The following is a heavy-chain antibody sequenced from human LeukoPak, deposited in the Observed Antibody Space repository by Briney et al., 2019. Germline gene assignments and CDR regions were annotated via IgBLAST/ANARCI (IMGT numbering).Heavy chain of an antibody. CDR3: ARHRNAYDFWSGYYDY. J-gene: IGHJ4*02. CDR2: IYTSGST. D-gene: IGHD3-3*01. V-gene: IGHV4-4*09. Sequence: SETLSLTCTVSGGSISSYYWSWIRQPPGKGLEWIGYIYTSGSTNYNPSLKSRVTISVDTSKNQFSLKLSSVTAADTAVYYCARHRNAYDFWSGYYDYWGQGTLVTVSS. CDR1: GGSISSYY.